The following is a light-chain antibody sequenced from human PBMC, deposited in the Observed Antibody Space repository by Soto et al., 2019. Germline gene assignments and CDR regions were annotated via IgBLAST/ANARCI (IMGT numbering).Light chain of an antibody. Sequence: ETVMTQPPAPLSVSPGDGATISFRASKIVSINLAWYQQKLGQAPRLLIYGASTRATGIPARFSGSGSGTEFTLTISSLQSEDFAVYYCQQYNNWPPITFGQGTRLEIK. J-gene: IGKJ5*01. CDR3: QQYNNWPPIT. V-gene: IGKV3-15*01. CDR2: GAS. CDR1: KIVSIN.